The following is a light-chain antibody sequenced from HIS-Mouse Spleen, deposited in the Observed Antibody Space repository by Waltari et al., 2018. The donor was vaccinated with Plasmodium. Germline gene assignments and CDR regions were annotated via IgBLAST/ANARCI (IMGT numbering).Light chain of an antibody. CDR3: YSTDSSGNHRV. Sequence: SYELTQPPSVSVSPGQPASITCSGDKLGDKYACWYQQQPGQSPVLVIYQDSKRPPGIPGRFSGSSSGTMATLTISGAQVEDEADYYWYSTDSSGNHRVFGGGTKLNVL. CDR1: KLGDKY. V-gene: IGLV3-10*01. CDR2: QDS. J-gene: IGLJ3*02.